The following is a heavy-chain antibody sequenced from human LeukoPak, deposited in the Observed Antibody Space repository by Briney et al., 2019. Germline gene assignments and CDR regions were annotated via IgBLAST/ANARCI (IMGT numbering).Heavy chain of an antibody. V-gene: IGHV4-59*08. Sequence: SEPLSLTCTVSGRSISSYYWSWIRHPPGKGLEWIGYIYYSGSTNYNPSLKSRVTISVDTSKNQFSLKLSSVTAADTAVYYCARSVDIVATTPYSSSSFFDYWGQGTLVTVSS. CDR1: GRSISSYY. CDR3: ARSVDIVATTPYSSSSFFDY. J-gene: IGHJ4*02. D-gene: IGHD5-12*01. CDR2: IYYSGST.